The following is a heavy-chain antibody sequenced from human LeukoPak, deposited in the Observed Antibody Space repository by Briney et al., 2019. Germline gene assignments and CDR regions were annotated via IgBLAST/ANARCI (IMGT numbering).Heavy chain of an antibody. Sequence: GGSLRLSCAASGFTFSGYAMNWVRQAPGKGLEWVSSISSSSSYIYYADSVKGRFTISRDNAKNSLYLQMNSLRAEDTAVYYCASSSYDSSFIDYWGQGTLVTVSS. J-gene: IGHJ4*02. CDR1: GFTFSGYA. D-gene: IGHD3-22*01. V-gene: IGHV3-21*01. CDR2: ISSSSSYI. CDR3: ASSSYDSSFIDY.